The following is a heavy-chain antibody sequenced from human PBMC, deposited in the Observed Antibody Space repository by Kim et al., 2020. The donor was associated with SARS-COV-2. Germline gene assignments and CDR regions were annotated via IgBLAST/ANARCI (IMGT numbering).Heavy chain of an antibody. CDR2: INAGNGNT. V-gene: IGHV1-3*01. CDR3: ARGPLSSGGSYFNPVDY. D-gene: IGHD1-26*01. J-gene: IGHJ4*02. Sequence: ASVKVSCKASGYTFTSYAMHWVRQAPGQRLEWMGWINAGNGNTKYSQQFQGRVTITRDTSASTAYMELSSLRSEDTAVYYCARGPLSSGGSYFNPVDYWGQGTLVTVSS. CDR1: GYTFTSYA.